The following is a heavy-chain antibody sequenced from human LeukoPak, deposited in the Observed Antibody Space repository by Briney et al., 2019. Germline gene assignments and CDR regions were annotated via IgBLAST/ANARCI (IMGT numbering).Heavy chain of an antibody. D-gene: IGHD5-24*01. CDR1: GFTFSDYS. V-gene: IGHV3-48*01. CDR2: IGIDSGNT. CDR3: ARDYKYAFDN. J-gene: IGHJ4*02. Sequence: GGSLRLSCAASGFTFSDYSMNWVRQAPGKGLEWISYIGIDSGNTNYADSVKGRFTISGDKAKNSLYLRMNSLRVEDTAVYYCARDYKYAFDNWGQGTLVTVSS.